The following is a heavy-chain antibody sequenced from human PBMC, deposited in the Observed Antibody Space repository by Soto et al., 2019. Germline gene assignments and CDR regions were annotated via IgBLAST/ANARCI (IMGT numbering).Heavy chain of an antibody. CDR1: GYTFTSYY. D-gene: IGHD3-22*01. Sequence: ASVKVSCKASGYTFTSYYMHWVRQAPGQGLEWMGIINPSNGSTSYAQKFQGRVTMTRDTSASTVYMELSSLRSEDTAVYYCARSPYYYDSSGYQNFDYWGQGTLVTVSS. V-gene: IGHV1-46*01. CDR3: ARSPYYYDSSGYQNFDY. CDR2: INPSNGST. J-gene: IGHJ4*02.